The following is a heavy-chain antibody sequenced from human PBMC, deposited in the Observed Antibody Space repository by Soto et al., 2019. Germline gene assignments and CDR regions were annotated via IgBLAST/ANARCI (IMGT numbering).Heavy chain of an antibody. Sequence: GGSLRRSCAASGFTLSSYAMSWVRQAPGKGLEWVSAISGSGGSTYYADSVKGRFTISRDNSKNTLYLQMNSLRAEDTAVYYCANARLRGYYFDYWGQGTLVTVSS. CDR3: ANARLRGYYFDY. CDR2: ISGSGGST. J-gene: IGHJ4*02. V-gene: IGHV3-23*01. D-gene: IGHD4-17*01. CDR1: GFTLSSYA.